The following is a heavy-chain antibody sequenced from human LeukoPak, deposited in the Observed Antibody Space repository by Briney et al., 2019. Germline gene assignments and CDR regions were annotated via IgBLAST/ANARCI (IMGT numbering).Heavy chain of an antibody. Sequence: GGSLRLSRAASGFIFSNYAMIWVRQTPGKGLEWVASIKTDGSEKYYVDSVKGRFTISRDNAEKSLYLQMSSLRAEDTAVYYCARGTYGGDGYWGQGTLVTVSS. J-gene: IGHJ4*02. D-gene: IGHD2-21*02. CDR1: GFIFSNYA. CDR3: ARGTYGGDGY. V-gene: IGHV3-7*01. CDR2: IKTDGSEK.